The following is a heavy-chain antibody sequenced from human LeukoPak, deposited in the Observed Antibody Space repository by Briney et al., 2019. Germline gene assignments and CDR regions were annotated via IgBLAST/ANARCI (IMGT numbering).Heavy chain of an antibody. CDR2: IYSGGST. V-gene: IGHV3-53*01. D-gene: IGHD3-22*01. Sequence: GGSLRLSCVVSGFTVSSNYMSWVRQAPGKGLEWVSVIYSGGSTYYADSVKGRFTISKDNYENTVYLQMNSPRAEDTAVYYCARHDSGYGPFDYWGQGTLVTVSS. CDR3: ARHDSGYGPFDY. J-gene: IGHJ4*02. CDR1: GFTVSSNY.